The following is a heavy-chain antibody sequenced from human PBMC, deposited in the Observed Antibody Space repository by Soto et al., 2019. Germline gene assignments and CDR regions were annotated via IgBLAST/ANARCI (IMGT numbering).Heavy chain of an antibody. CDR2: IIPILGIA. D-gene: IGHD2-8*01. J-gene: IGHJ5*02. CDR3: APNHRYCTNGVCYIDGFDP. Sequence: QVQLVQSWAEVKKPGSSVKVSCKASGGNFSTYTISWVRQAPGQGLEWMGRIIPILGIANYAQKLQGRVTINADKSTSTAYMELSSLRSEDTAVYYCAPNHRYCTNGVCYIDGFDPWGQGTLVTASS. V-gene: IGHV1-69*02. CDR1: GGNFSTYT.